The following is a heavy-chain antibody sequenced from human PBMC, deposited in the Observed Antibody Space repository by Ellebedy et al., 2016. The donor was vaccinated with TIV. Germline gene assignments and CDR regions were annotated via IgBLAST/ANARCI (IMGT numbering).Heavy chain of an antibody. J-gene: IGHJ4*02. V-gene: IGHV3-64D*09. CDR2: ISGNGGST. CDR1: GFTFSTYA. CDR3: VRVKPAAAVFDY. D-gene: IGHD6-13*01. Sequence: GESLKISCSGSGFTFSTYAMHWVRQAPGKGLEYVSAISGNGGSTYYADSVKGRFTISRDNSQNSLYLQMSSLRAEDTAVYYCVRVKPAAAVFDYWGQGTVLTVSS.